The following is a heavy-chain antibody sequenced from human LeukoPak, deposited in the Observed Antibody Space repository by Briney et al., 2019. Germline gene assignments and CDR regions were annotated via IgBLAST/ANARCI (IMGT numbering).Heavy chain of an antibody. J-gene: IGHJ3*02. CDR3: ERVVGGELLAKYSFDM. CDR1: GGSITSYY. D-gene: IGHD3-10*01. CDR2: IYYNGST. V-gene: IGHV4-59*01. Sequence: PSQTLSLTCTVSGGSITSYYWNWIRQPPAPGRERIGYIYYNGSTSYNPSLNSRVTISVDTSKNQYSLNLSPVSAADAAVYYCERVVGGELLAKYSFDMWGQGTMLTLSS.